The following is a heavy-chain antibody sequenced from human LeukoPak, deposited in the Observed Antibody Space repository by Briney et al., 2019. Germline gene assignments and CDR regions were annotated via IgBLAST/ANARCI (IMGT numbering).Heavy chain of an antibody. D-gene: IGHD4-17*01. CDR1: GFTFSCYM. CDR3: ARDSSRDDYGDLTDIDY. Sequence: GGALRHACGASGFTFSCYMVTSGRQARGKGVEWVSSISRSSSYIYHADPVKAPFTISRDNDKNSLYLQTNSLRAEDTAVYYCARDSSRDDYGDLTDIDYWGQGTLVTVSS. CDR2: ISRSSSYI. V-gene: IGHV3-21*01. J-gene: IGHJ4*02.